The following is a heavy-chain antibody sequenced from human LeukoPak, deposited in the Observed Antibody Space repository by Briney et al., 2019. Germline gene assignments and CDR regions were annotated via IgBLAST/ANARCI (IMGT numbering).Heavy chain of an antibody. CDR2: IYSGGST. CDR1: GFTFSTYA. Sequence: GGTLRLSCAASGFTFSTYAMSWVRQAPGKGLEWVSVIYSGGSTYYADSVKGRFTISRDNAKNSLYLQMNSLRAEDTAVYYCAELGITMIGGVWGKGTTVTISS. V-gene: IGHV3-23*03. CDR3: AELGITMIGGV. D-gene: IGHD3-10*02. J-gene: IGHJ6*04.